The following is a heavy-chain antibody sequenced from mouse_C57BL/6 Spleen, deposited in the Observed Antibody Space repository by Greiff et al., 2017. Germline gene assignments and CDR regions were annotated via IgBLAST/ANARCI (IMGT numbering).Heavy chain of an antibody. Sequence: EVKLMESGGGLVKPGGSLKLSCAASGFTFSSYAMSWVRQTPEKRLEWVATISDGGSYTYYPDNVKGRFTISRDNAKNNLYLQMSHLKSEDTAMYYCARDRDDYDEGFAYWGQGTLVTVSA. CDR2: ISDGGSYT. J-gene: IGHJ3*01. D-gene: IGHD2-4*01. CDR3: ARDRDDYDEGFAY. V-gene: IGHV5-4*01. CDR1: GFTFSSYA.